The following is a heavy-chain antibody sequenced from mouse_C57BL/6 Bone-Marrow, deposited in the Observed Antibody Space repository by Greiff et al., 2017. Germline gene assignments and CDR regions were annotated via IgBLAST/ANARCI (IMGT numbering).Heavy chain of an antibody. V-gene: IGHV1-9*01. CDR1: GYTFTGYW. CDR2: ILPGSGST. Sequence: QVQLQQSGAELMKPGASVKLSCKATGYTFTGYWIEWVKQRPGHGLEWIGEILPGSGSTNYIEKFKGKATFTADTSSNTAYMQLSSLTTEDSAIYYCARSRYFDVWGTGTTVTVSS. J-gene: IGHJ1*03. CDR3: ARSRYFDV.